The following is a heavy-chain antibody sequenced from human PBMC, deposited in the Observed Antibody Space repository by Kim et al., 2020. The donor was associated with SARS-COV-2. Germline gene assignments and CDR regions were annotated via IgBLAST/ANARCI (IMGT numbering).Heavy chain of an antibody. CDR3: ARTRITMVRGVISYYYGMDV. V-gene: IGHV5-51*01. CDR2: IYPGDSDT. Sequence: GESLKISCKGSGYSFTSYWIGWVRQMPGKGLEWMGIIYPGDSDTRYSPSFQGQVTISADKSISTAYLQWSSLKASDTAMYYCARTRITMVRGVISYYYGMDVWGQGTTVTVSS. CDR1: GYSFTSYW. J-gene: IGHJ6*02. D-gene: IGHD3-10*01.